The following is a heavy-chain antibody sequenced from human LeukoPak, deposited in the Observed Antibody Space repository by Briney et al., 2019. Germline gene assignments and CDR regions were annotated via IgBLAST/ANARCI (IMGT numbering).Heavy chain of an antibody. CDR1: GFTVSSNY. Sequence: PGGSLRLSCAASGFTVSSNYMTWVRLAPGKGLEWVSVIYNDGSTYYADSVKGRFTISRDSSKNTLYLQMNTLRAEDTAMYYCALILGDAFDFWGQGTMVTVSS. J-gene: IGHJ3*01. V-gene: IGHV3-66*02. D-gene: IGHD3-16*01. CDR3: ALILGDAFDF. CDR2: IYNDGST.